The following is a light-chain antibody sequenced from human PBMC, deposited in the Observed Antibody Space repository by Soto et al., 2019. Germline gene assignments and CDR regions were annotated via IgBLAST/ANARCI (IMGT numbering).Light chain of an antibody. CDR2: DAA. Sequence: AIQLTQSPSSLSASVGDRVTITCRASQGISSALAWYQQKAGKAPKLLIFDAATLESGVPSRFGGSGSGTEFTLSIPSLQPEDFATYYCQQFNSYPYTFGQGTNLDI. J-gene: IGKJ2*01. CDR3: QQFNSYPYT. V-gene: IGKV1-13*02. CDR1: QGISSA.